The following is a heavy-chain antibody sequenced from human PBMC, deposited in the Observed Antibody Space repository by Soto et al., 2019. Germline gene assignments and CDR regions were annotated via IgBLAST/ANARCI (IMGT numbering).Heavy chain of an antibody. V-gene: IGHV3-23*01. D-gene: IGHD5-12*01. CDR1: GFTFSSYA. Sequence: EVQLLESGGGLVQPGGSLRLSCAASGFTFSSYAMSWVRQAPGKGLEWVSAISGSGGSTYYADSVKGRFTISRDNSKNTLYLQMNSLRAEDTAVYYCAKSLRATGGYYYGMDVWGQGTTVTVSS. CDR2: ISGSGGST. CDR3: AKSLRATGGYYYGMDV. J-gene: IGHJ6*02.